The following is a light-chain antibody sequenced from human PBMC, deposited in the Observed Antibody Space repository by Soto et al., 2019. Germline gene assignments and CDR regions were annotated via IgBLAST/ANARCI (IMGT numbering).Light chain of an antibody. CDR2: LAS. Sequence: DIQLTQSPSSLSASVGGRVTISCRASQTITTFLNWYRQKPGQAPKLLIYLASRLQSGVPSRFSGSGSGTDFTLPISSLQPEDFATYHCQQGYSTPYTFGPGTTVHI. V-gene: IGKV1-39*01. CDR1: QTITTF. J-gene: IGKJ3*01. CDR3: QQGYSTPYT.